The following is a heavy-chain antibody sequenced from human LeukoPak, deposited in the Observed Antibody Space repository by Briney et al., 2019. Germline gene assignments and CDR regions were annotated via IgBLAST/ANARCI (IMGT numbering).Heavy chain of an antibody. CDR2: IYYSGST. D-gene: IGHD3-10*01. V-gene: IGHV4-30-4*08. J-gene: IGHJ6*03. Sequence: PSETLSLTCTVSGGSISSGDYYWSWIRQPPGKGLEWIGYIYYSGSTYYNPSLKSRVTISVDTSKNQFSLKLSSVTAADTAVYYCARGHYGSGSYWVDYYYYYMDVWGKGTTVTVSS. CDR1: GGSISSGDYY. CDR3: ARGHYGSGSYWVDYYYYYMDV.